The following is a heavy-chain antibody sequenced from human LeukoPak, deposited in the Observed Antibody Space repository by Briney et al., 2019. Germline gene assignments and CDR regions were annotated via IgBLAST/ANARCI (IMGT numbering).Heavy chain of an antibody. CDR2: ISGSDGST. CDR3: ARDPTLSRIVVVITYFDY. D-gene: IGHD3-22*01. CDR1: GFTFSNYA. V-gene: IGHV3-23*01. Sequence: GGSLRLSCAASGFTFSNYAMTWVRQAPGKGLEWVSVISGSDGSTYYADSVKGRFTISRDNSKNTLYLQMNSLRAEDTAVYYCARDPTLSRIVVVITYFDYWGQGTLVTVSS. J-gene: IGHJ4*02.